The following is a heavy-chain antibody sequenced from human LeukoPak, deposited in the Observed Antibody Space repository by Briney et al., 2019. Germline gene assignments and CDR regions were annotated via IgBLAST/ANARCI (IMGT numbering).Heavy chain of an antibody. CDR3: ASGQNSGWGYFDY. D-gene: IGHD6-19*01. J-gene: IGHJ4*02. CDR2: INTSGTT. Sequence: SETLSLTCTVSGGSISSYQWSWIWQPAGKGLECIGRINTSGTTNYNPSLKSRVTMSVDTSKNQFSLKLSSVTAADTAVYYCASGQNSGWGYFDYWGQGSLVTVSS. CDR1: GGSISSYQ. V-gene: IGHV4-4*07.